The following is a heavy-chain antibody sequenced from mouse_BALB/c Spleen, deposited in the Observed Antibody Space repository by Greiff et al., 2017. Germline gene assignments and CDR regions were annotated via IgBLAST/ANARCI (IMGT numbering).Heavy chain of an antibody. Sequence: EVQLVESGGGLVQPGGSRKLSCAASGFTFSSFGMHWVRQAPEKGLEWVAYISSGSSTIYYADTVKGRFTISRDNPKNTLFLQMTSLRSEDTAMYYCARQNYYGSSYWFAYWGQGTLVTVSA. V-gene: IGHV5-17*02. CDR3: ARQNYYGSSYWFAY. CDR2: ISSGSSTI. J-gene: IGHJ3*01. CDR1: GFTFSSFG. D-gene: IGHD1-1*01.